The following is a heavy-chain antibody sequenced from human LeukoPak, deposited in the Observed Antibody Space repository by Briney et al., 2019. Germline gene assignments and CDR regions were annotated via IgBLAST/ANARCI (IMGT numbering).Heavy chain of an antibody. J-gene: IGHJ4*02. D-gene: IGHD3-22*01. CDR3: ARDDETYYYDGIGHNVDY. CDR1: GFTFDDYA. V-gene: IGHV3-43*02. Sequence: PGGSLRLSCSASGFTFDDYAMHWVRQSPGEGLEWVSFISGDRRSTYYADSVKGRFTISRDDNTNSLYLQMNSLRPEDTAFYYCARDDETYYYDGIGHNVDYWGQGTLLTVSS. CDR2: ISGDRRST.